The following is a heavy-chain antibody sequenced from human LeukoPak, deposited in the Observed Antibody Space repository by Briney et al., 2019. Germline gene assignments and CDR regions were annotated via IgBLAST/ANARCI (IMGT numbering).Heavy chain of an antibody. CDR2: FHYSGST. Sequence: SETLSLTCSVSGGSISSSSYYWGWIRQPPGKGLEWIGTFHYSGSTYYNPSLKSRVTISVDTSKNQFSLKLSSVTAADTAVYYCARGWLAVAGPFDYWGQGTLVTVSS. D-gene: IGHD6-19*01. J-gene: IGHJ4*02. CDR3: ARGWLAVAGPFDY. V-gene: IGHV4-39*07. CDR1: GGSISSSSYY.